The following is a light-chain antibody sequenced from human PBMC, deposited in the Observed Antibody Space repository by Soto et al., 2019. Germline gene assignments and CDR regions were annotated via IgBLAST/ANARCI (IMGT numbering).Light chain of an antibody. Sequence: DIQMTQAPSSLSASVGDRVTLTCRASQSVAGYLNWYQQKPVGAPHLLIYAASTLQSGVPSRFSGSGSGTDFKLTISSLQPEDVATYYCQQSYTSSWTFGPGTKVDIK. J-gene: IGKJ1*01. CDR2: AAS. CDR1: QSVAGY. CDR3: QQSYTSSWT. V-gene: IGKV1-39*01.